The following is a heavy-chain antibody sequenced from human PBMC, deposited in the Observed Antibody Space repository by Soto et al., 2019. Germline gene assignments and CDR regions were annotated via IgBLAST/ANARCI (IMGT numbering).Heavy chain of an antibody. CDR3: ARGSSTMVRGAPFYYFDY. V-gene: IGHV4-34*01. J-gene: IGHJ4*02. CDR2: INHSGST. CDR1: GGSFSGYY. Sequence: SETLSLTCAVYGGSFSGYYWSWIRQPPGKGLEWIGEINHSGSTNYNPSLKSRATISVDTSRNQFSLKLSSVTAADTAVYYCARGSSTMVRGAPFYYFDYWGQGTLVTVSS. D-gene: IGHD3-10*01.